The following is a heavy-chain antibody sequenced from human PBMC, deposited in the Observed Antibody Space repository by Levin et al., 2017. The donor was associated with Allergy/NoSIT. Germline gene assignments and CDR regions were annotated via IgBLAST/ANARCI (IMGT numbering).Heavy chain of an antibody. V-gene: IGHV3-30*04. CDR1: GFTFSDYA. J-gene: IGHJ6*02. D-gene: IGHD3/OR15-3a*01. CDR2: ISYNGNIK. CDR3: AGDYRTCAATRDGTDV. Sequence: QPGGSLRLSCVASGFTFSDYAMHWARQAPGRGLEWVAVISYNGNIKYNADSVQGRFTLSRSNSNNTLYLQMNSLRVEDTGVSYCAGDYRTCAATRDGTDVWGQGTTVTVSS.